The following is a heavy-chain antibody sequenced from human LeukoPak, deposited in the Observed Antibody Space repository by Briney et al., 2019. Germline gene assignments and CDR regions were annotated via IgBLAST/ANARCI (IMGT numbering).Heavy chain of an antibody. CDR3: AKDQDGDGGNSELFDY. CDR1: GFTFSSYS. V-gene: IGHV3-23*01. D-gene: IGHD4-23*01. J-gene: IGHJ4*02. CDR2: ISGSGGST. Sequence: GGSLRLSCAASGFTFSSYSMSWVRQAPGKGLEWVSAISGSGGSTYYADSVKGRFTISRDNSKNTLYLQMNSLRAEDTAVYYCAKDQDGDGGNSELFDYWGQGTLVTVSS.